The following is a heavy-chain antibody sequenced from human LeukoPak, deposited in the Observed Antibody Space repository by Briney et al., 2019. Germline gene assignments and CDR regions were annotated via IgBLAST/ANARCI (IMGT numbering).Heavy chain of an antibody. CDR2: TDTSGRYV. CDR1: GFTFSNYG. V-gene: IGHV3-21*06. J-gene: IGHJ4*02. Sequence: KPGGSLRLSCAASGFTFSNYGMNWVRQAPGKGLEWVSFTDTSGRYVYYGDSVKGRFTISRDNAKNLLFLQMNGLRAEDTALYYCARDFYVGSGSYYIGYWGQGTLVTVSS. CDR3: ARDFYVGSGSYYIGY. D-gene: IGHD3-10*01.